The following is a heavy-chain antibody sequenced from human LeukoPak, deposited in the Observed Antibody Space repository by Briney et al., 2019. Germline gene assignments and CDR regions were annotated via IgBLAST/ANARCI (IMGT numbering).Heavy chain of an antibody. CDR2: MGYDGSNK. CDR3: AKDLYSTTRNYMDV. Sequence: GGSLRLSCAASGFGFSSYGMHWVRQAPGKGLEWVAFMGYDGSNKDHADSVKGRFTISRDNSKNTLYLQMNSLRVEDTAVYYCAKDLYSTTRNYMDVWGKGTTVTVSS. D-gene: IGHD6-13*01. J-gene: IGHJ6*03. V-gene: IGHV3-30*02. CDR1: GFGFSSYG.